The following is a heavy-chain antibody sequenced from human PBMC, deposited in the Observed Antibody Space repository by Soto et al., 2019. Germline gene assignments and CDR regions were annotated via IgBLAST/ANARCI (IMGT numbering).Heavy chain of an antibody. V-gene: IGHV3-30*18. J-gene: IGHJ3*02. CDR2: ISYDGSNK. CDR3: SKDIVVVVAATPDDAFDI. Sequence: GGSLSLSSAASAFSLTTWGMHYIPLAPGKKLEWLAVISYDGSNKYYADSVKGRFTISRDNSKNTLYLQMNSLRAEDTAVYYCSKDIVVVVAATPDDAFDIWGQGTMVTVSS. D-gene: IGHD2-15*01. CDR1: AFSLTTWG.